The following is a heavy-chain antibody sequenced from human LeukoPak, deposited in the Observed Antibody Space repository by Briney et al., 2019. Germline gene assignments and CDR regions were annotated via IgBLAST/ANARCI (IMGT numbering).Heavy chain of an antibody. J-gene: IGHJ1*01. D-gene: IGHD3-22*01. V-gene: IGHV3-23*01. CDR3: AKGIRRGYDSTNGYFQH. CDR2: ISGSAGST. CDR1: GFTHSHFA. Sequence: LCLSSVASGFTHSHFAMSCVRPTLGKGLDWVSGISGSAGSTYYADSVKGRFTISRDNSKNTLYLQLNSLRAEDTAVYYCAKGIRRGYDSTNGYFQHWGQGTLVTVSS.